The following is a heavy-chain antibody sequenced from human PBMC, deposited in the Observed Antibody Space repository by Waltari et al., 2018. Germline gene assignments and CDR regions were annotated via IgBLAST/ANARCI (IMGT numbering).Heavy chain of an antibody. J-gene: IGHJ3*01. D-gene: IGHD1-26*01. V-gene: IGHV4-39*01. Sequence: QLQLQQSGPGLVKPSETLSLSCGVSGGSISSRSYHWGWIRQPPGKGLEWIGSISYSGNSYYTPSLKSRVTISVDTSKNQFSLKVTSVTAADTAIYYCATQIVGATPFYLWGQGTMVTVSS. CDR3: ATQIVGATPFYL. CDR1: GGSISSRSYH. CDR2: ISYSGNS.